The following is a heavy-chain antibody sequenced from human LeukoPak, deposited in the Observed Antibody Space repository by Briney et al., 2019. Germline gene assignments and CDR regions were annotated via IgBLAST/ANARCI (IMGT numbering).Heavy chain of an antibody. CDR3: ARDQDSSGYSPSFDY. CDR2: INPSGGST. V-gene: IGHV1-46*01. Sequence: ASVKVSCKASGYTFTSYYMHWVRQAPGQGLGWMGIINPSGGSTSYAQKFQGRVTMTRGTSTSTVYMELSSLRSEDTAVYYCARDQDSSGYSPSFDYWGQGTLVTVSS. D-gene: IGHD3-22*01. CDR1: GYTFTSYY. J-gene: IGHJ4*02.